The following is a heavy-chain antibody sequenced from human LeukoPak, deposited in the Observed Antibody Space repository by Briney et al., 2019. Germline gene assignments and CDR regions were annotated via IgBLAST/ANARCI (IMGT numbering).Heavy chain of an antibody. J-gene: IGHJ4*02. Sequence: PGGSLRLSCAASGFTFNTYTLNWVRQAPGQGLEWLSSISSSSGYIFYADSVKGRFTISRDNAKNSLYLQMDSLSAEDTADYYCVREYSIGHSLTPAFDYWGQGTLVTVSS. V-gene: IGHV3-21*01. CDR2: ISSSSGYI. CDR1: GFTFNTYT. D-gene: IGHD3-22*01. CDR3: VREYSIGHSLTPAFDY.